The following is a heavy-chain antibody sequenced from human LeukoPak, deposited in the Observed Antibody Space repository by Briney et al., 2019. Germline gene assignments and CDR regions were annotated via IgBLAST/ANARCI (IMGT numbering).Heavy chain of an antibody. J-gene: IGHJ4*02. D-gene: IGHD2-21*01. CDR3: ARDGAYCGGDCYSRVDY. CDR1: GFTVSSNY. Sequence: PGGSLRLSCAASGFTVSSNYMSWVRQAPGKGLEWVSVIYSGGSTYYADSVKGRLTISRDISKNTVYLQMTSLRAEDTAVYYCARDGAYCGGDCYSRVDYWGQGTLVTVSS. V-gene: IGHV3-53*01. CDR2: IYSGGST.